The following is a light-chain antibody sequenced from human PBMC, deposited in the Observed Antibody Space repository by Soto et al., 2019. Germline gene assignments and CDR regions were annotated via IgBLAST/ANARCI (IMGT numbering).Light chain of an antibody. CDR1: QSINSN. CDR2: RAS. J-gene: IGKJ4*01. V-gene: IGKV3-15*01. Sequence: EIVMTQSPATLSLSPGERASLSCRASQSINSNLAWYQQKPGQAPRLFMFRASSRATGIPARFSGSGSGTEFNLAISSLQSEDLAVYYCQQYNNWPRATFGGGTRVETK. CDR3: QQYNNWPRAT.